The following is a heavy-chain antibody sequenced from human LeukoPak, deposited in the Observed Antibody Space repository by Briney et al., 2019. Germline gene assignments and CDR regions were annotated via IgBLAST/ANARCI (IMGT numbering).Heavy chain of an antibody. CDR3: ARDRGDGYDYFWDY. D-gene: IGHD5-12*01. J-gene: IGHJ4*02. V-gene: IGHV4-59*01. CDR1: GGSISSYY. Sequence: PSETLSLTCTVSGGSISSYYWSWIRQPPGKGLEWIGYIYYTGSTNYNPSLKSRVTISVDTSKNQFSLKLSSVTAADTAVYYCARDRGDGYDYFWDYWGQGTLVTVSS. CDR2: IYYTGST.